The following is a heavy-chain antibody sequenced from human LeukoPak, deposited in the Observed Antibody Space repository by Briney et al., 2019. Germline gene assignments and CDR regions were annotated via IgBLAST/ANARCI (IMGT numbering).Heavy chain of an antibody. CDR2: RNPNSGNT. J-gene: IGHJ4*02. V-gene: IGHV1-8*01. CDR3: AREGLDY. CDR1: GYTFINYD. Sequence: ASVKVSCKASGYTFINYDINWVRQASGQGLVWMGWRNPNSGNTGSAQRFQDRVTMTWNTSISTAYMELSSLRSEDTAVYYCAREGLDYWGQGTLVTVSS.